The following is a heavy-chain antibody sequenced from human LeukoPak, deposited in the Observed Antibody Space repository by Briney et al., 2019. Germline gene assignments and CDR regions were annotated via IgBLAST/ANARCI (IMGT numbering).Heavy chain of an antibody. Sequence: GGSLRLSWAASGFTFSSYWMSWVRQAPGKGLEWVANIKQDGSEKYYVDSVKGRFTISRDNAKNSLYLQMNSLRAEDTAVYYCARDGITMVRGGNYFDYWGQGTLVTVSS. CDR3: ARDGITMVRGGNYFDY. V-gene: IGHV3-7*01. CDR2: IKQDGSEK. D-gene: IGHD3-10*01. J-gene: IGHJ4*02. CDR1: GFTFSSYW.